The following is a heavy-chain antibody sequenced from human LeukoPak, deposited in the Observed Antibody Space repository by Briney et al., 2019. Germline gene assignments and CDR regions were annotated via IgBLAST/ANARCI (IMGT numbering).Heavy chain of an antibody. J-gene: IGHJ4*02. D-gene: IGHD3/OR15-3a*01. CDR1: GFTFSSYA. Sequence: GGSLRLSCAASGFTFSSYAMSWIRQAPGKGLEWVGFIRSKAYGGTTECAASVKGRFTISRDDSKNIAYLQMNSLKTEDTAVYYCTRGGWTVDYWGQGALVTVSS. CDR2: IRSKAYGGTT. V-gene: IGHV3-49*03. CDR3: TRGGWTVDY.